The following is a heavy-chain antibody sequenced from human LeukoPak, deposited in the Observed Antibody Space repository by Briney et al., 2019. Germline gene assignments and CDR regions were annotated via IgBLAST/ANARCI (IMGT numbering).Heavy chain of an antibody. J-gene: IGHJ4*02. CDR1: GYTFTSYG. CDR2: ISAYKGNT. V-gene: IGHV1-18*01. Sequence: AAVKVSCKASGYTFTSYGISWVRQAPGQGLEWMGWISAYKGNTNYAQKRQGRVTLSTDTSKSTAYMGVRSLRSDDTAVYYCARDFESEEWELRAGDYWDQGTLVTVSS. CDR3: ARDFESEEWELRAGDY. D-gene: IGHD1-26*01.